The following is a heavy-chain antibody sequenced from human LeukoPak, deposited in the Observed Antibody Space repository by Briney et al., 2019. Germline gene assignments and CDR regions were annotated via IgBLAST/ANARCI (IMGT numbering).Heavy chain of an antibody. J-gene: IGHJ4*02. D-gene: IGHD3-10*01. CDR3: ARSVLEYYFDY. V-gene: IGHV1-8*01. CDR2: MNPNSGNT. Sequence: ASVKVSCKASGYTFTSYDINWVRQATGQGLEWMGWMNPNSGNTGYAQKLQGRVTMTTDTSTSTAYMELRSLRSDDTAVYYCARSVLEYYFDYWGQGTLVTVSS. CDR1: GYTFTSYD.